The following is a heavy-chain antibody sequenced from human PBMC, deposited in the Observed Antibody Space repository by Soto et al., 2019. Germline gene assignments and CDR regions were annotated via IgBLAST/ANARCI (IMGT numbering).Heavy chain of an antibody. CDR1: GFTFISYG. V-gene: IGHV3-30*18. CDR3: AKDRFDSSGYYFDVYYGMDV. CDR2: ISYDGSNK. Sequence: TGGSLRLSYAASGFTFISYGMHWVRQAPGKGLEWVAVISYDGSNKYYADSVKGRFTISRDNSKNTLYLQMNSLRAEDTAVYYCAKDRFDSSGYYFDVYYGMDVWGQGTTVTVSS. J-gene: IGHJ6*02. D-gene: IGHD3-22*01.